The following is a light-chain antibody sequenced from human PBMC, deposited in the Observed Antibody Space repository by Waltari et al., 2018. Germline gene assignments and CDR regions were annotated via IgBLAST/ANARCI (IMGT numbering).Light chain of an antibody. J-gene: IGKJ2*01. V-gene: IGKV3-20*01. CDR3: QQYGSSVLYT. CDR1: KSLTTRY. CDR2: GAS. Sequence: EVVLTQSPDTLSLSPGERATLSCRASKSLTTRYLAWYLQIPGQAPRLLIYGASSRAAGIPDRFSGGGSGTDFTLTISRLEPEDSAVYYCQQYGSSVLYTFGQGTKLEIK.